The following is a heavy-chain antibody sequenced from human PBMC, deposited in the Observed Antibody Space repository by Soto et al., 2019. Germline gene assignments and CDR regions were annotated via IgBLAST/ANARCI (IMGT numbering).Heavy chain of an antibody. D-gene: IGHD1-26*01. CDR1: GGTFSSYS. Sequence: QVQLVQSGAEVKKPGSSVKLSCKASGGTFSSYSINWVRQAPGEGLEWMGDIIPICGTANYAQNFQGRVTITADESTSTADMELSSLRSDDTGVYYCARDGGRHSGGIDYWGQGSLVTASS. CDR2: IIPICGTA. V-gene: IGHV1-69*01. J-gene: IGHJ4*02. CDR3: ARDGGRHSGGIDY.